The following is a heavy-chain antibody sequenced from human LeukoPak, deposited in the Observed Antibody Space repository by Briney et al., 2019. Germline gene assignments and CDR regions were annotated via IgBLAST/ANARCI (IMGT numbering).Heavy chain of an antibody. CDR2: IWYDGSNK. J-gene: IGHJ4*02. V-gene: IGHV3-33*01. Sequence: GGSLTLSCAASGFTFSSHGMHWVRQAPGQGLERVAVIWYDGSNKYYADSVKGRFTISRDNSENTLYLQMHSLRAEDTAVYYCARFSGSYWDYWGQGTLVTVSS. CDR3: ARFSGSYWDY. CDR1: GFTFSSHG. D-gene: IGHD3-10*01.